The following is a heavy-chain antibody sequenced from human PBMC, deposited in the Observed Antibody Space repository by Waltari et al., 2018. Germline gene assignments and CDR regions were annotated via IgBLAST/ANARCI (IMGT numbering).Heavy chain of an antibody. CDR1: GGSISSYY. D-gene: IGHD3-22*01. CDR3: ARDQRDSSGYLNWFDP. V-gene: IGHV4-4*09. Sequence: QVQLQESGPGLVKPSETLSLTCTVSGGSISSYYWSWIRQPPGKGLEWSGYILTSGSTNYNPSLKSRVTISLDTAKNQFSLKLSSVTAADTAVYYCARDQRDSSGYLNWFDPWGQGTLVTVSS. J-gene: IGHJ5*02. CDR2: ILTSGST.